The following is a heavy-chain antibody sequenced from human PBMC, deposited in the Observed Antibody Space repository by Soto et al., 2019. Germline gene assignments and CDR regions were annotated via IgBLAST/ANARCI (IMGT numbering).Heavy chain of an antibody. D-gene: IGHD3-16*02. CDR2: IYWNNDK. CDR1: GFSLSTTGMG. CDR3: AHRRKIYYSVCGDYRNDCFDY. V-gene: IGHV2-5*01. J-gene: IGHJ4*02. Sequence: QITLKESGPTLVKPTQTLTLTCTFSGFSLSTTGMGVGWIRQPPGKALEWLALIYWNNDKRYSPSLKSRLNITMDTSKNQVVLTITNMDPVDTATYYCAHRRKIYYSVCGDYRNDCFDYWGQGSLVTVSS.